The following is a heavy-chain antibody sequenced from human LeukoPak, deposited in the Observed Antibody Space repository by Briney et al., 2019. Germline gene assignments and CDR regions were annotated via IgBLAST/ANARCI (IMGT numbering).Heavy chain of an antibody. D-gene: IGHD6-19*01. J-gene: IGHJ3*01. CDR2: ISTYNGNT. CDR1: DDTFSNYG. Sequence: EASVKVSCKASDDTFSNYGISWVRQAPRQGLEWMGWISTYNGNTHYAQKFQGRVTMTTDTSTNIAYLELRDLRSDDTAVYYCARTQWLEDAFDFWGQGTVVTVSS. V-gene: IGHV1-18*01. CDR3: ARTQWLEDAFDF.